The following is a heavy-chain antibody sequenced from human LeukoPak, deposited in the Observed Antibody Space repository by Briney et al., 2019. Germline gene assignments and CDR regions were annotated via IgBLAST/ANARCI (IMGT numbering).Heavy chain of an antibody. D-gene: IGHD1-26*01. CDR2: IKQDGSEK. V-gene: IGHV3-7*01. J-gene: IGHJ4*02. CDR3: ARDKIVGATNFDY. Sequence: GGSLRLSCAASGFTFSSYWMSWVRQAPGKELEWVANIKQDGSEKYYVDSVKGRFTISRDNAKNSLYLQMNSLRAEDTAVYYCARDKIVGATNFDYWGQGTLVTVSS. CDR1: GFTFSSYW.